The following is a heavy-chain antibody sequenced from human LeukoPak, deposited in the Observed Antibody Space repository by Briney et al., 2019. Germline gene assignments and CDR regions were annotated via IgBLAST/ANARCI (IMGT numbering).Heavy chain of an antibody. CDR3: ARAGVGIAGFDY. Sequence: SVKVSCKASGGTFSSYAISWVRQAPGQGLEWMGRIIPIFGTANYGQKFQGRVTITADKSTSTAYMELSSLRSEDTAVYYCARAGVGIAGFDYWGQGTLVTVSS. V-gene: IGHV1-69*06. CDR2: IIPIFGTA. D-gene: IGHD6-13*01. CDR1: GGTFSSYA. J-gene: IGHJ4*02.